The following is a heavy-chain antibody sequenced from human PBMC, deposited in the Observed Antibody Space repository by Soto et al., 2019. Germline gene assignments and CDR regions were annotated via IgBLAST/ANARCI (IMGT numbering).Heavy chain of an antibody. D-gene: IGHD3-22*01. CDR1: GFTFSNAW. J-gene: IGHJ4*02. CDR2: IKSKTDGGTT. Sequence: GGSLRLSCAVSGFTFSNAWMTWVRQAPGKGLEWGGRIKSKTDGGTTDYAAPVKGRFTISGDDSKNTLYLQMNSLKTEDTAVYYCTTQYYYDSSGSLLNWGQGTLVTVSS. CDR3: TTQYYYDSSGSLLN. V-gene: IGHV3-15*01.